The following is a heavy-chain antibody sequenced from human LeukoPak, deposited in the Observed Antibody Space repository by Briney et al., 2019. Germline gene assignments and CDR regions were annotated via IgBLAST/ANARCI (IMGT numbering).Heavy chain of an antibody. Sequence: SETLSLTCTVSGGSISSYYWSWIRQPPGKGLEWIGEINHSGSTNYNPSLKSRVTISVDTSKNQFSLKLSSVTAADTAVYYCARKGSYCSSTSCYKRWFDPWGQGTLVTVSS. CDR1: GGSISSYY. CDR2: INHSGST. J-gene: IGHJ5*02. CDR3: ARKGSYCSSTSCYKRWFDP. D-gene: IGHD2-2*02. V-gene: IGHV4-34*01.